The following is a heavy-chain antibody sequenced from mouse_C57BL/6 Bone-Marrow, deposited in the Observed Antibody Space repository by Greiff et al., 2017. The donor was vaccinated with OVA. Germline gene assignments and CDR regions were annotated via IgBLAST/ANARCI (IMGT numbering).Heavy chain of an antibody. CDR2: IWGDGST. Sequence: VKLMESGPGLVAPSQCLSITCTVSGFSLTSYGVSWVRQPPGKGLEWLGVIWGDGSTNYHSALISRLRVSKDNSKSQVFLKLNTQETDETSTDYCAKEGYGSYWFAYWGQGTLVTVSA. CDR1: GFSLTSYG. V-gene: IGHV2-3*01. CDR3: AKEGYGSYWFAY. J-gene: IGHJ3*01. D-gene: IGHD1-1*01.